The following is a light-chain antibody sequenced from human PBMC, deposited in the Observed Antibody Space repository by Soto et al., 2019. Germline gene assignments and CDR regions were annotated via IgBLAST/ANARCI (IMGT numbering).Light chain of an antibody. CDR2: SAS. J-gene: IGKJ3*01. CDR1: QSLHSNF. Sequence: EIVLTQFPGTLSLSPGERATLSCRASQSLHSNFLVWYQQKPGQAPRLLISSASRRATGIPDRFSGSGSGTDISLTISSLDPDDFAVDDCHQSGSAPLAFGPGTRVDVK. V-gene: IGKV3-20*01. CDR3: HQSGSAPLA.